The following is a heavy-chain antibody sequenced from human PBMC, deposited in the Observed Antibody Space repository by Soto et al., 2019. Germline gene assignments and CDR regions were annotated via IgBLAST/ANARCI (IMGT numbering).Heavy chain of an antibody. Sequence: QVQLVQSGAEVKKPGSSVKVSCTASGGTFSSYSINWVRQAPGQGLEWMGEIIPIFGTANYAQKFQGRVTITADESTSTAYMELISLRSEDTAVYYGARDGGRHSGGIDYWGQGTLVTVSS. CDR1: GGTFSSYS. CDR2: IIPIFGTA. CDR3: ARDGGRHSGGIDY. J-gene: IGHJ4*02. D-gene: IGHD1-26*01. V-gene: IGHV1-69*01.